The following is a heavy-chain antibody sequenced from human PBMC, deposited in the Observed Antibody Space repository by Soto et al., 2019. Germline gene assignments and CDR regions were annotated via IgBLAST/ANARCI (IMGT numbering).Heavy chain of an antibody. Sequence: SETLSLTCTVSCGSISSYYWSWIRQPPGKGLEWIGYIYYSGSTNYNPSLKSRVTISVDTSKNQFSLKLSSVTAADTAVYYCARGYCGGDCSFDYWGQVTLVTFAS. J-gene: IGHJ4*02. CDR3: ARGYCGGDCSFDY. V-gene: IGHV4-59*08. CDR1: CGSISSYY. CDR2: IYYSGST. D-gene: IGHD2-21*02.